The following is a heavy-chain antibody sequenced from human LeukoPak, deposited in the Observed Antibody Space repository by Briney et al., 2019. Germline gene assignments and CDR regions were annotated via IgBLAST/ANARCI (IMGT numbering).Heavy chain of an antibody. CDR1: GFTFSSYG. CDR3: ARSVEIRFWGCLYYFDY. V-gene: IGHV3-30*02. CDR2: IRYDGSNK. J-gene: IGHJ4*02. D-gene: IGHD3-16*01. Sequence: GGSLRLSCAASGFTFSSYGMHWVRQAPGKGLEWVAFIRYDGSNKYYADSVKGRFTISRDNSKNTLYLQMNSLTAEDTAVYYCARSVEIRFWGCLYYFDYWGQEPLVTVSS.